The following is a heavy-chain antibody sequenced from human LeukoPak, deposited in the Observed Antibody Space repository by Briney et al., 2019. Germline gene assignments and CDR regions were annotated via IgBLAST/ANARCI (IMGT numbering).Heavy chain of an antibody. CDR2: INPKSGDT. J-gene: IGHJ1*01. V-gene: IGHV1-2*04. Sequence: ASVTVSCKASGYTFTDYYMHWVRQAPGQGLEWMGWINPKSGDTKYAQESQGWVTMTRDTSISTAYIELSRSRSDDTAMYYCARGSPVAAAGTAYFHHWGQGTLVTVSS. CDR1: GYTFTDYY. CDR3: ARGSPVAAAGTAYFHH. D-gene: IGHD6-13*01.